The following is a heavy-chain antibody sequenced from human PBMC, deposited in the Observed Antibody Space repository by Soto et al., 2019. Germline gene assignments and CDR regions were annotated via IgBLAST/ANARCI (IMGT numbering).Heavy chain of an antibody. CDR2: ISWNSGNI. CDR1: GFTFDDYV. CDR3: ARGLSAVPSYIEY. D-gene: IGHD3-16*01. V-gene: IGHV3-9*01. J-gene: IGHJ4*02. Sequence: EVQLVESGGGLVQPGRSLRLSCVASGFTFDDYVMHWVRQVPGKGLEWVSGISWNSGNIDYADSVKGRFTISRDDAMISLYLQMISLRPEDTALYYCARGLSAVPSYIEYWGQGTLVTVSS.